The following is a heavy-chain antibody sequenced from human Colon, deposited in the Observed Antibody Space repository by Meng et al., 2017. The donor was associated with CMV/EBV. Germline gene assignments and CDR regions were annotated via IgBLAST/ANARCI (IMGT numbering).Heavy chain of an antibody. J-gene: IGHJ4*01. CDR1: GFTFRDNY. CDR2: ISSSSATI. Sequence: GGSLRLSCAASGFTFRDNYMSWIRQAPGKGLKWISYISSSSATIYYADSVKGRFTISRDNAKQTLYLEMNNLRAEDTAVYYCASRYSYVGFWGHGTLVTVS. V-gene: IGHV3-11*01. D-gene: IGHD5-12*01. CDR3: ASRYSYVGF.